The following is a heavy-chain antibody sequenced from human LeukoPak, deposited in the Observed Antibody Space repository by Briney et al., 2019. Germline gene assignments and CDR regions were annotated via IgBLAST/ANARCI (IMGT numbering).Heavy chain of an antibody. CDR2: IIPILGIA. J-gene: IGHJ5*02. CDR1: GGTFSSYA. D-gene: IGHD2-2*01. CDR3: ARSNCSSTSCYGSWFDP. Sequence: GASVKVSCKASGGTFSSYAISWVRQAPGQGLEWMGRIIPILGIANYAQKFQGRVTITADISTSTAYMELSSLRSEDTAVYYCARSNCSSTSCYGSWFDPWGQGTLVTVSS. V-gene: IGHV1-69*04.